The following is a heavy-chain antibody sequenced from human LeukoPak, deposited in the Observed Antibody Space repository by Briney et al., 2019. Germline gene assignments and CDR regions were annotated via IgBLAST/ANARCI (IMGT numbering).Heavy chain of an antibody. CDR3: ARDFDGPNIDY. D-gene: IGHD4/OR15-4a*01. CDR1: GFTFSSYW. CDR2: INSDGSST. Sequence: GGSLRLSCAASGFTFSSYWMHWVRQAPGKGLVWVSRINSDGSSTSYADSVKGRFTISRDNAKNSLYLQMNSLRAEDTAVYYCARDFDGPNIDYWGQGTLVTVSS. V-gene: IGHV3-74*01. J-gene: IGHJ4*02.